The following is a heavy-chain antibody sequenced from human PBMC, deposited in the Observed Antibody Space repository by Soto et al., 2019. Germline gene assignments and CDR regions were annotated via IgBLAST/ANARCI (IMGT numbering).Heavy chain of an antibody. CDR2: IYYSGST. D-gene: IGHD3-10*01. Sequence: QLQLQESGPGLVKPSETLSLTCTVSGGSNSSSSYYWGWIRQPPEKGLEWIGSIYYSGSTYYNPSLKSRVTISVDTAKNQFSLKLSSVTAADTAVYYCARQRVRSGMDVWGQGTTVTVSS. CDR3: ARQRVRSGMDV. CDR1: GGSNSSSSYY. V-gene: IGHV4-39*01. J-gene: IGHJ6*02.